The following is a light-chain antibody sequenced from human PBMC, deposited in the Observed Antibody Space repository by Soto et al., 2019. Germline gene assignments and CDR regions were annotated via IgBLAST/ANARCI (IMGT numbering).Light chain of an antibody. CDR3: QQYNSYPRT. Sequence: DIQMTQSPSTLSASVGDRVTITCRASQNISSWLAWYQQTTGKAPKVVIYKASSLESGVPSSFSGSGSGTAVTLTISSLQPDEDATYYCQQYNSYPRTFGQGTKVEIK. J-gene: IGKJ1*01. CDR1: QNISSW. V-gene: IGKV1-5*03. CDR2: KAS.